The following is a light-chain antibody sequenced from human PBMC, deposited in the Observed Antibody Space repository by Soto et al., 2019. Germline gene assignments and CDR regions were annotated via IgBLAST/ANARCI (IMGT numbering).Light chain of an antibody. J-gene: IGKJ1*01. Sequence: DIQMTQSPSTLSASVGDRVTITCRASQSISSWLAWYQQKPGKATKLLISDASSLESGVPSKFSGSGSGTEFTLTISSLQPDDFATYYCQQYNSYSWTCGQGTKVEIK. CDR1: QSISSW. V-gene: IGKV1-5*01. CDR3: QQYNSYSWT. CDR2: DAS.